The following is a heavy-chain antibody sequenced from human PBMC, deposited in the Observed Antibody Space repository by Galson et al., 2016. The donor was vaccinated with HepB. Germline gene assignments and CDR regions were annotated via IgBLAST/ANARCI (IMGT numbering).Heavy chain of an antibody. CDR2: IGAYSANK. CDR1: GYSFTSYG. Sequence: SVKVSCKASGYSFTSYGISWVRQAPGQGLEWMGWIGAYSANKNYAQKVQGRITMTTDSSTSTAYMELRNLTSDDTAVYFCARDYSSGWYGYWGQGTLVTVSS. CDR3: ARDYSSGWYGY. D-gene: IGHD6-19*01. J-gene: IGHJ4*02. V-gene: IGHV1-18*01.